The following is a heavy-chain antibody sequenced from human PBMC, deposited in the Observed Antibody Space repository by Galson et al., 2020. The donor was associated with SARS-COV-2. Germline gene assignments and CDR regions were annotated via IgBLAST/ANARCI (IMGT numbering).Heavy chain of an antibody. CDR2: IIPVFSTA. J-gene: IGHJ4*02. Sequence: TVKVTCKPSGGTSSTSAINWVQQAPGQGLEWMEGIIPVFSTAHYAQNYQGRVTITADESTSTAYMELSSLRSEDTAVCYCARWSTNYGDYVPDYCGQGTLVTVSS. CDR3: ARWSTNYGDYVPDY. D-gene: IGHD4-17*01. CDR1: GGTSSTSA. V-gene: IGHV1-69*13.